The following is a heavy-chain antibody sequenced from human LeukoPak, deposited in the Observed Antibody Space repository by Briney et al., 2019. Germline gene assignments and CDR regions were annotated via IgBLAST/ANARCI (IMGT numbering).Heavy chain of an antibody. CDR3: ARRDRSYCSSTSCPFDP. CDR1: GGSISSSSYY. Sequence: SETLSLTCTVSGGSISSSSYYWGWIRQPPGKGLEWIVSIYYSGSTYYNPSLKSRVTISVDTSKNQFSLKLSSVTAADTAVYYCARRDRSYCSSTSCPFDPWGQGTLVTVSS. J-gene: IGHJ5*02. D-gene: IGHD2-2*01. V-gene: IGHV4-39*01. CDR2: IYYSGST.